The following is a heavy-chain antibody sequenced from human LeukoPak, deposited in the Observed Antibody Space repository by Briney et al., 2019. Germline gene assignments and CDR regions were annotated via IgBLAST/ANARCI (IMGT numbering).Heavy chain of an antibody. J-gene: IGHJ4*02. V-gene: IGHV3-7*01. CDR3: AREEDGSYYY. CDR2: IKKDGSDK. D-gene: IGHD1-26*01. CDR1: GFTFSSYW. Sequence: GGSLRLSCAVSGFTFSSYWMSWVRQAPGKGLEWVANIKKDGSDKFYVDSVKGRFTTFRDNAKNSLYLQMNSLGAEDTAVYYCAREEDGSYYYWGQGTLVTVSS.